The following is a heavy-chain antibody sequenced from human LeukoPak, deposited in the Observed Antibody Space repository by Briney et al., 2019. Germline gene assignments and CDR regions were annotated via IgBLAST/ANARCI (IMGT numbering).Heavy chain of an antibody. CDR3: ARDPNIVVVPAASYYYYYGMDV. D-gene: IGHD2-2*01. CDR1: GYTFTSYD. Sequence: ASVKVSCKASGYTFTSYDISWVRQAPGQGLEWMGRIIPILGIANYAQKFQGRVTITADKSTSTAYMELSSLRSEDTAVYYCARDPNIVVVPAASYYYYYGMDVWGQGTTVTVSS. V-gene: IGHV1-69*04. J-gene: IGHJ6*02. CDR2: IIPILGIA.